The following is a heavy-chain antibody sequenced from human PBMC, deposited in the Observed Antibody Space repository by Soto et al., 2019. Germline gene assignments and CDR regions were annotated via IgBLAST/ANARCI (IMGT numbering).Heavy chain of an antibody. CDR1: GGSISSGDYY. CDR3: ARDRRSSTWYAKNGWFDP. CDR2: IYYSGST. Sequence: SETLSLTCTVSGGSISSGDYYWSWIRQPPGKGLEWIGYIYYSGSTYYNPSLKSRVNISLDMSKNQFSLKLSSVTAADTAVYYCARDRRSSTWYAKNGWFDPWGQGSLVTVSS. J-gene: IGHJ5*02. D-gene: IGHD6-13*01. V-gene: IGHV4-30-4*01.